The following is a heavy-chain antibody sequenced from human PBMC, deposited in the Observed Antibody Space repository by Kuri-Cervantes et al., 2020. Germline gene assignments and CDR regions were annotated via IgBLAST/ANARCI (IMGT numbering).Heavy chain of an antibody. Sequence: SVKVSCKASGGTFSNYAISWVRQAPGQGLEWMGGIIPIFGTANYAQKFQGRVTMTRDTSTSTVHMELSSLRSEDTAVYYCAREVFPTGDYYYGMDVWGQGTTVTVSS. CDR3: AREVFPTGDYYYGMDV. V-gene: IGHV1-69*05. J-gene: IGHJ6*02. CDR1: GGTFSNYA. D-gene: IGHD1-14*01. CDR2: IIPIFGTA.